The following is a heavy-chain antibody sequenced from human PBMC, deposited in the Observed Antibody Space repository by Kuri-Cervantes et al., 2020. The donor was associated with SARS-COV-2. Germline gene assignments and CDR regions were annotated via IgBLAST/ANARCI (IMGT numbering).Heavy chain of an antibody. J-gene: IGHJ4*02. V-gene: IGHV3-30*03. CDR3: ARELTGTRGLFDY. Sequence: GESLKISCAVSGFTFTSHAMHWVRQAPGMGLEWVALISYDGSNKFYADSVKGRFTISRDNAKNSLYLQMNSLRAEDTAVYYCARELTGTRGLFDYWGQGTLVTVSS. CDR1: GFTFTSHA. CDR2: ISYDGSNK. D-gene: IGHD7-27*01.